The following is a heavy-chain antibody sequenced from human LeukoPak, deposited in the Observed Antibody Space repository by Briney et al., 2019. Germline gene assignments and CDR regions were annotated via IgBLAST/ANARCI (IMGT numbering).Heavy chain of an antibody. D-gene: IGHD1-26*01. J-gene: IGHJ5*02. CDR1: GFIFSNYA. V-gene: IGHV3-23*01. CDR2: ISASGSTT. Sequence: GGSLRLSCEASGFIFSNYAMSWVRQTPGKGLEWVSAISASGSTTDYADSVKGRFTISRDNSKNTLYLQMNSLRADDTAVYYCAKEYPTWVGYNWVDPWGQGTLVTVSS. CDR3: AKEYPTWVGYNWVDP.